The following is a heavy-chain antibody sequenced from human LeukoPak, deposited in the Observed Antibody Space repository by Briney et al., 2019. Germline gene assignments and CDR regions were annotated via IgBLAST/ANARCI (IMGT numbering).Heavy chain of an antibody. Sequence: PGGSLRLSCAASGFIFSSYAMSWVRQAPGKGLEWVSGISDSGGSTYYADSVKGRFTISRDNSKNTLYLQMNSLRAEDTAVYYCARDPKAAAVGAARGLDYWGQGTLVTVSS. CDR2: ISDSGGST. CDR3: ARDPKAAAVGAARGLDY. V-gene: IGHV3-23*01. D-gene: IGHD6-6*01. CDR1: GFIFSSYA. J-gene: IGHJ4*02.